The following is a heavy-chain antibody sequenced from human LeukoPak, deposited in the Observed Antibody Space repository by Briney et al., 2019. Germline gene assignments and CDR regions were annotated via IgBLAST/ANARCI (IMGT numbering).Heavy chain of an antibody. J-gene: IGHJ3*02. CDR3: AKAPGPHCGSGNDAFDI. V-gene: IGHV3-23*01. D-gene: IGHD3-10*01. CDR2: ISGSGGST. Sequence: GGSLRLSCAASGFTFSSYAMSWVRQAPGKGLEWVSAISGSGGSTYYADSVKGRFTISRDNSKNTLYLQMNSLRAEDTAVYYCAKAPGPHCGSGNDAFDIWGQGTMVTVSS. CDR1: GFTFSSYA.